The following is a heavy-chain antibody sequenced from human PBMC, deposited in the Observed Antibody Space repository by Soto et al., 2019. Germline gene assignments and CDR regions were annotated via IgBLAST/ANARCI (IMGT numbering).Heavy chain of an antibody. CDR3: ARERTYCAGDCQYIDE. J-gene: IGHJ4*02. V-gene: IGHV5-51*01. D-gene: IGHD2-21*02. CDR1: GYSFSNYW. Sequence: SLKISCKVSGYSFSNYWIASVRQMPGKGLEWMGIIYPGASETRYNPSFEGHVTFSVDESTNTSYRQCSSLQASDTAMYYCARERTYCAGDCQYIDECGQETLVTFSS. CDR2: IYPGASET.